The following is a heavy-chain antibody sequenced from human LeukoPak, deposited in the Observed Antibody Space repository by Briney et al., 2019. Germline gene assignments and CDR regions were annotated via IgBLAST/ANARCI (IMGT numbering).Heavy chain of an antibody. Sequence: GGSLRLSCAASGFTFSSYGVHWVRQAPGKGLEWVAFIRYDGSNKYYADSVKGRFTISRDNSKNTLYLQMNSLRAEDTAVYYCAKSPLIVVVPAAEYYFDYWGQGTLVTVSS. J-gene: IGHJ4*02. CDR2: IRYDGSNK. V-gene: IGHV3-30*02. CDR3: AKSPLIVVVPAAEYYFDY. CDR1: GFTFSSYG. D-gene: IGHD2-2*01.